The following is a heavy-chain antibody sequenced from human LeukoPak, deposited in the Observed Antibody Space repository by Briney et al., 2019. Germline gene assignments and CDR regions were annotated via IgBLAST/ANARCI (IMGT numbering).Heavy chain of an antibody. J-gene: IGHJ6*02. Sequence: GGSLRLSCAASGFTFSSYAMHWVRQAPGKGLEWVAVISCDGSNKYYADSVKGRFTISRDNSKNTLYLQMNSLRAEDTAVYYCARDPHGMDVWGQGTTVTVSS. CDR2: ISCDGSNK. CDR3: ARDPHGMDV. V-gene: IGHV3-30-3*01. CDR1: GFTFSSYA.